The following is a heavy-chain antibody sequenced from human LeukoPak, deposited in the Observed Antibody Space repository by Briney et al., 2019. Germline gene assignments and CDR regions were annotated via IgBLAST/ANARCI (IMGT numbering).Heavy chain of an antibody. J-gene: IGHJ4*02. CDR1: GFTFSTHT. CDR3: AKGYFVVGATFFDY. D-gene: IGHD1-26*01. V-gene: IGHV3-30*18. CDR2: ISYDGSNK. Sequence: GESLRLSCITSGFTFSTHTMNWLRQAPGKGLEWVAVISYDGSNKYYADSVKGRFTISRDNSKNTLYLQMNSLRAEDTAVYYCAKGYFVVGATFFDYWGQGTLVTVSS.